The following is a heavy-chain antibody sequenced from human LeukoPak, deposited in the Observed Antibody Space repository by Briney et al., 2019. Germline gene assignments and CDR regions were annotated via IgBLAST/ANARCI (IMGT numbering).Heavy chain of an antibody. CDR3: ARGGKYYGSA. Sequence: PGGSLRLSCAASGFTLSNYYMSWIRQAPGKGLDWVSYISNSDNTIYYADSVKGRFTISRDNAKNALYLQMSSLRVEDTAIYFCARGGKYYGSAWGQGTLVTVSS. CDR1: GFTLSNYY. D-gene: IGHD3-10*01. V-gene: IGHV3-11*01. J-gene: IGHJ4*02. CDR2: ISNSDNTI.